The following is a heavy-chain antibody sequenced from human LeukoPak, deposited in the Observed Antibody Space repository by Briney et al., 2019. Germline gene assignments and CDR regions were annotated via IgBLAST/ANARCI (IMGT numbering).Heavy chain of an antibody. CDR3: ARGTGTFDY. CDR2: ISSSSIYI. V-gene: IGHV3-21*01. J-gene: IGHJ4*02. D-gene: IGHD1-1*01. CDR1: GFTFSSYS. Sequence: GGSLRLSCAASGFTFSSYSMSWVRQAPGKGLEWVSSISSSSIYIYYADSVKGRFNISRDNAKNSLYLQMNSLRAEDTAVYYCARGTGTFDYWGQGTLVSVSS.